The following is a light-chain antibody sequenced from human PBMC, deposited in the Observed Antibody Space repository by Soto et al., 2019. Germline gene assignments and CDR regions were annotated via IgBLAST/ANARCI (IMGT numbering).Light chain of an antibody. CDR3: QQYGSSLIT. CDR2: GAS. J-gene: IGKJ5*01. Sequence: EIVLTQSPGTLSLSPGERATLSCRASQSVSSSYLAWYQQKPGQAPRLLIYGASSRATGIPDRFSGRGSGTDFTLTISRLEPEDFAVYYCQQYGSSLITFGQGTRLEMK. V-gene: IGKV3-20*01. CDR1: QSVSSSY.